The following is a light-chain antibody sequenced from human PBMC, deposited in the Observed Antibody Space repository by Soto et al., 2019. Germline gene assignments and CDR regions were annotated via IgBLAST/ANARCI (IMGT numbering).Light chain of an antibody. Sequence: SVLTQPPSVSGAPGQRVTISCTGSSSNIGAGYDVHWYQQLPGTAPKLLIYGNSNRPSGVPDRFSGSKSGTSASLAITGLQAEDEADYYCQSYDSSLSALFGGGTKLT. CDR1: SSNIGAGYD. J-gene: IGLJ3*02. CDR3: QSYDSSLSAL. V-gene: IGLV1-40*01. CDR2: GNS.